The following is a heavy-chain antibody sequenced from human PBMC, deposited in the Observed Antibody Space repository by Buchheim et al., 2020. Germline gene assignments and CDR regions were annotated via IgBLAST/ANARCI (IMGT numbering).Heavy chain of an antibody. V-gene: IGHV4-34*01. CDR2: INHSGST. J-gene: IGHJ6*03. D-gene: IGHD2-2*01. Sequence: QVQLQQWGAGLLKPSETLSLTCAVYGGSFSGYYWSWIRQPPGKGLEWIGEINHSGSTNYNPSLKSRVTISVDTSKNHFSLKLSSVTAADTAVYYCARTCSSTRSPHYYYYYYMDVWGKGTT. CDR1: GGSFSGYY. CDR3: ARTCSSTRSPHYYYYYYMDV.